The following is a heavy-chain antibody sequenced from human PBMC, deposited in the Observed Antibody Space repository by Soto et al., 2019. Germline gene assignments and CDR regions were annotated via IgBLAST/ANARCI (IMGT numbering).Heavy chain of an antibody. CDR3: ARRITYGKTFDY. Sequence: QVQLQESGPGLVKPSETLSLICTVSGGSISSSDYLWGWIRQPPGRGPEWIGNIYYSGSAHYNPSLQRRVTISVDTSNIHFSLRLSSVTAADTAIYYCARRITYGKTFDYWGQGTLVTVSS. V-gene: IGHV4-39*01. J-gene: IGHJ4*02. CDR1: GGSISSSDYL. CDR2: IYYSGSA. D-gene: IGHD4-17*01.